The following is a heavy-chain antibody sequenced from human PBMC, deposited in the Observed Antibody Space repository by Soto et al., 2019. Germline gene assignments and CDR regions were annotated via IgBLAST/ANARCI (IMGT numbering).Heavy chain of an antibody. D-gene: IGHD3-16*01. CDR1: GGTFSSYS. CDR3: ARVVITFGGPTSPYGMDV. CDR2: IIPIFGTA. V-gene: IGHV1-69*13. J-gene: IGHJ6*02. Sequence: VKVSSKASGGTFSSYSISWVQRAPGKELEWMGGIIPIFGTANYAQKIQGRVTITADESTSTAYMELSSLRSEDTAVYYCARVVITFGGPTSPYGMDVSGQGTTVTVSS.